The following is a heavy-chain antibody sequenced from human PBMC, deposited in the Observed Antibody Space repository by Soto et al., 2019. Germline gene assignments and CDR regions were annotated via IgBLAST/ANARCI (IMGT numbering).Heavy chain of an antibody. J-gene: IGHJ4*02. V-gene: IGHV3-30*18. CDR2: ISYDGSNK. Sequence: GGSLRLSCAASGFTFSSYGMHWVRQAPGKGLEWVAVISYDGSNKYYADSVKGRFTISRDNSKNTLYLQMNSLRAEDTAVYYCAKDKDYIWGSYLFDYWGQGTLVTVSS. D-gene: IGHD3-16*01. CDR3: AKDKDYIWGSYLFDY. CDR1: GFTFSSYG.